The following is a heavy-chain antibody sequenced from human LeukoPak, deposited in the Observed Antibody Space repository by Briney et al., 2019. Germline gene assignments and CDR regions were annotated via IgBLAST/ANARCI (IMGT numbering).Heavy chain of an antibody. CDR1: GGTFSSYA. V-gene: IGHV1-69*13. D-gene: IGHD2-2*01. J-gene: IGHJ5*02. CDR2: IIPIFGTA. CDR3: AREKIVVVPAAMVGWFDP. Sequence: SVKVSCKASGGTFSSYAISWVRQAPGQGLEWMGGIIPIFGTANYAQKFQGRVTITADESTSTAYMGLSSLRSEDTAVYYCAREKIVVVPAAMVGWFDPWGQGTLVTVSS.